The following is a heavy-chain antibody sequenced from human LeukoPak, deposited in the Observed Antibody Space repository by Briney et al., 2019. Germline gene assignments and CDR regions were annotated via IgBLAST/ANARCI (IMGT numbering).Heavy chain of an antibody. CDR3: ARGIVVVPAAINYYYYYMDV. CDR2: IYTSGST. Sequence: SETLSLTCTASGGSISSYYWSWIRQPAGKGLEWIGRIYTSGSTNYNPSLKSRVTMSVDTSKNQFSLKLSSVTAADTAVYYCARGIVVVPAAINYYYYYMDVWGKGTTVTVSS. V-gene: IGHV4-4*07. CDR1: GGSISSYY. D-gene: IGHD2-2*01. J-gene: IGHJ6*03.